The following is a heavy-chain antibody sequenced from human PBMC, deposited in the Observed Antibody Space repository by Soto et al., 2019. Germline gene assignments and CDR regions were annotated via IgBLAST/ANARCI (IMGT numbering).Heavy chain of an antibody. Sequence: QPGGSLRLSCAASGFTFSSYWMHWVRQAPGKGLVWVSRINSDGSSTSYADSVKGRFTISRDNAKNTLYLQMNSLRAEDTAVYYCARSEGFGSSGYYSPPDYWGQGTLVTVSS. CDR1: GFTFSSYW. J-gene: IGHJ4*02. CDR3: ARSEGFGSSGYYSPPDY. CDR2: INSDGSST. V-gene: IGHV3-74*01. D-gene: IGHD3-22*01.